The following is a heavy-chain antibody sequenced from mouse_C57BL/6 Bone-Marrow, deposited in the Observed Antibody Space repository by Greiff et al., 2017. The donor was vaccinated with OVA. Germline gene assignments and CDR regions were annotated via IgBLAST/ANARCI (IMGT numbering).Heavy chain of an antibody. Sequence: QVQLKESGAELVRPGTSVKVSCKASGYAFTNYLIEWVKQRPGQGLEWIGVINPGSGGTNYNEKFKGKATLTADKSSSTAYMQLSSLTSEDSAVDFCARWGSNSSWCAYWGQGTLVTVSA. D-gene: IGHD2-5*01. V-gene: IGHV1-54*01. CDR3: ARWGSNSSWCAY. J-gene: IGHJ3*01. CDR1: GYAFTNYL. CDR2: INPGSGGT.